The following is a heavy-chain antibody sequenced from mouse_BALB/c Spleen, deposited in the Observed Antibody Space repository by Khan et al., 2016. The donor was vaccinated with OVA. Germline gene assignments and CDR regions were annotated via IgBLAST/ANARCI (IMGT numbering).Heavy chain of an antibody. CDR3: ARVYGGDFDY. CDR2: ISYSGNT. D-gene: IGHD1-1*01. CDR1: RYSITSDYA. J-gene: IGHJ2*02. V-gene: IGHV3-2*02. Sequence: EVQLQESGPGLVKPSQSLSLTCTVTRYSITSDYAWNWIRQFPGNKLEWMGFISYSGNTKYNPSLKSRFSITRDTSKNQFFLQLNSVTTEDTATYYCARVYGGDFDYWGQCTSLTVSS.